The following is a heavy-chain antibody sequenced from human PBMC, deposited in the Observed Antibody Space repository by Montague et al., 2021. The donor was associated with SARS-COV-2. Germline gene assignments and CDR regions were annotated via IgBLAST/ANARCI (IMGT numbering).Heavy chain of an antibody. CDR3: ARVGRQQLVRLSGMDV. Sequence: SETLSLTCTVSGASISSSSYYWGWIRQPPGKGLEWIGSIYYSGSTYYSPSLKSRVTISVDTSKNQFSLKLSSVTAADTAVYYCARVGRQQLVRLSGMDVWGQGTTVTVSS. V-gene: IGHV4-39*07. CDR1: GASISSSSYY. J-gene: IGHJ6*02. CDR2: IYYSGST. D-gene: IGHD6-13*01.